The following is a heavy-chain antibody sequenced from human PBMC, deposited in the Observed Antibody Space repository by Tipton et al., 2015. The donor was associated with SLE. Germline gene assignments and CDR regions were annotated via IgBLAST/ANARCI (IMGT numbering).Heavy chain of an antibody. CDR3: ARGGGVVVVVTATALYY. D-gene: IGHD2-15*01. CDR2: ISAYNGNT. J-gene: IGHJ4*02. V-gene: IGHV1-18*01. Sequence: QSGPEVKKPGASVKVSCKASGYTFTSYGISWERQAPGQGLEWMGWISAYNGNTNYAQKLQGRVTMTTDTSTSTAYMELRRLRTDDTAVYYCARGGGVVVVVTATALYYWGQGALVTVSS. CDR1: GYTFTSYG.